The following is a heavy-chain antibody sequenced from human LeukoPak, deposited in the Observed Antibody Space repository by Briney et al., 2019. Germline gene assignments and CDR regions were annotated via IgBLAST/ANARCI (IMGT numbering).Heavy chain of an antibody. Sequence: GGSLRLSCAASGFTFSSYAMSWVRQAPGKGLEWVSATSGSGGSTYYADSVKGRFSISRDNSKNTLYLQMSSLRAEDTAVYYCAKEYDFWSGFYSDYWGQGTLVTVSS. V-gene: IGHV3-23*01. J-gene: IGHJ4*02. D-gene: IGHD3-3*01. CDR2: TSGSGGST. CDR3: AKEYDFWSGFYSDY. CDR1: GFTFSSYA.